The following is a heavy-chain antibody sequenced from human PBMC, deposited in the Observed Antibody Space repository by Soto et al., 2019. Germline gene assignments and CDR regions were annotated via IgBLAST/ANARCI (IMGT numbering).Heavy chain of an antibody. CDR2: IYYSGST. CDR1: GGSMSSYY. V-gene: IGHV4-59*01. Sequence: SETLSLTCTASGGSMSSYYWNWIRQSPGKGLEWIGYIYYSGSTNYNPSLKSRVTISVDTSKNQFSLKLSSVTAADTAVYYCARVVPSYYDFWSGPIDYWGQGTLVTVS. D-gene: IGHD3-3*01. CDR3: ARVVPSYYDFWSGPIDY. J-gene: IGHJ4*02.